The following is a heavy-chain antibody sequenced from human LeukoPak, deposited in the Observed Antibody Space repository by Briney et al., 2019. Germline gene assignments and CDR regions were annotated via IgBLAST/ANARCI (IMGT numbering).Heavy chain of an antibody. CDR2: INPNSGGT. CDR3: AKAEYYYGSGSYFDY. Sequence: GASVKVSCKASGYTLTGYYMHWVRQAPGQGLEWMGWINPNSGGTNYAQKFQGWVTMTRDTSISTAYMELSRLRSDDTAVYYCAKAEYYYGSGSYFDYWGQGTLVTVSS. V-gene: IGHV1-2*04. CDR1: GYTLTGYY. J-gene: IGHJ4*02. D-gene: IGHD3-10*01.